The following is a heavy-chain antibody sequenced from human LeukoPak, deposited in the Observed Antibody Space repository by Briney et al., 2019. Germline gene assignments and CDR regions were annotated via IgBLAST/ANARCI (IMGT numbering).Heavy chain of an antibody. CDR1: GFTFRNYN. Sequence: GGSLRLSRAASGFTFRNYNMHWVRQPPGKGLEWVAFIRNDGGNKNYADSVKGRFTISRDNSKSTLYLQMDSLRAEDMAVYYCAKDSSGWATDYWGQGTLVTVSS. V-gene: IGHV3-30*02. J-gene: IGHJ4*02. CDR2: IRNDGGNK. D-gene: IGHD6-19*01. CDR3: AKDSSGWATDY.